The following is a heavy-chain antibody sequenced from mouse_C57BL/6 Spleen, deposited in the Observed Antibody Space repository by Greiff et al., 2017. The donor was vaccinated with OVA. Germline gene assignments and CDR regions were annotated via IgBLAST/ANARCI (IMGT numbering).Heavy chain of an antibody. CDR3: AKHSNWDSFAY. D-gene: IGHD4-1*01. CDR1: GFSLTSYG. V-gene: IGHV2-9*01. J-gene: IGHJ3*01. CDR2: IWGGGSP. Sequence: VMLVESGPGLVAPSQCLSITCTVSGFSLTSYGVDWVRQPPGKGLEWLGVIWGGGSPTSYSALMSRLSISKDNSKSQVFLKMNSLQADDTAMYYCAKHSNWDSFAYGGQGTLVTVSA.